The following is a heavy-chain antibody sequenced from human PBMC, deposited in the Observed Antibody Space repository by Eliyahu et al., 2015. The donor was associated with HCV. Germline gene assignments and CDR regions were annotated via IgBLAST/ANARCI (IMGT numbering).Heavy chain of an antibody. CDR3: AKERLAVAGNGEYFYSGMDV. V-gene: IGHV3-9*01. J-gene: IGHJ6*02. CDR2: INWNSGRK. Sequence: EVQLVESGGGLVQPGRSLRLSCAAXXFRFDXYAMHWVRQAPGKGLEWVSGINWNSGRKGYGDSVTGRFTISRDNAKNSLYLQMNSLRPEDTALYYCAKERLAVAGNGEYFYSGMDVWGQGTTVTVS. CDR1: XFRFDXYA. D-gene: IGHD6-19*01.